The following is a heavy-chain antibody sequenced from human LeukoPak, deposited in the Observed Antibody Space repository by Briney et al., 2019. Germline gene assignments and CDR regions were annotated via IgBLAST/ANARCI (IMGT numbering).Heavy chain of an antibody. CDR1: GFTFSSYA. J-gene: IGHJ4*02. D-gene: IGHD3-9*01. V-gene: IGHV3-23*01. Sequence: GRSLRLSCAASGFTFSSYAMSWVRQAPGKGLEWVSAISGSGGSTYYADSVKGRFTISRDNSKNTLYLQMNSLRAEDTAVYYCAKDPDDIPRHPSWGQGTLVTVSS. CDR2: ISGSGGST. CDR3: AKDPDDIPRHPS.